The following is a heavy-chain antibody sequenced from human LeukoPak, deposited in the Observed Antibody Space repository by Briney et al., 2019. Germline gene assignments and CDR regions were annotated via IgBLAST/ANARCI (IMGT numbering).Heavy chain of an antibody. J-gene: IGHJ4*02. D-gene: IGHD3-16*01. Sequence: GGSLRLPCLVSGFSFSSFGMHWVRQTPGKGLEFVSAIAASWGNTYYTASAKGRFTISRDNAKNSLYLQMNSLRDEDTAVYYCASSLGWGFFDHWGQGTLVTVSS. CDR2: IAASWGNT. CDR3: ASSLGWGFFDH. CDR1: GFSFSSFG. V-gene: IGHV3-64*04.